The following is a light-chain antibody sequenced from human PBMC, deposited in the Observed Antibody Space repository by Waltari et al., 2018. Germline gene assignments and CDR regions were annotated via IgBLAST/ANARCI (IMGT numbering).Light chain of an antibody. Sequence: DIVMTQSPDSLAVSLGVRATISCKSSLSVLYSSNNKNYLAWYQQKTGQPPKLLIYWASTRESGVPDRFSGSGSGTDFTLTISSLQAEDVAVYYCQQYYDTPYTFGQGTKLEIK. CDR2: WAS. J-gene: IGKJ2*01. V-gene: IGKV4-1*01. CDR1: LSVLYSSNNKNY. CDR3: QQYYDTPYT.